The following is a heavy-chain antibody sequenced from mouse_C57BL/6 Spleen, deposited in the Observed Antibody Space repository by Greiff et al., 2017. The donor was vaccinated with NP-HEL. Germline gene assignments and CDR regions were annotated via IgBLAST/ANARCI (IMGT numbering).Heavy chain of an antibody. CDR1: GYTFTSYW. CDR2: IYPGSGST. V-gene: IGHV1-55*01. D-gene: IGHD2-1*01. CDR3: ARLDGNYGRWFAY. J-gene: IGHJ3*01. Sequence: QVQLQQPGAELVKPGASVKMSCKASGYTFTSYWITWVKQRPGQGLEWIGDIYPGSGSTNYNEKFKSKATLTVDTSSSTAYMQISSLTSEDSAVYYGARLDGNYGRWFAYWGQGTLVTVSA.